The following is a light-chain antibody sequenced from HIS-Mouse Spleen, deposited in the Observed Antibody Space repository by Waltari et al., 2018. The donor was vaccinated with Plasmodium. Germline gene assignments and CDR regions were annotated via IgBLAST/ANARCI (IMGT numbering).Light chain of an antibody. CDR3: QQYNNWSFT. J-gene: IGKJ3*01. Sequence: DIQMTQSPSSLSASVGDRVTITCQASQDISNYVNWYQQKPGKAPKLLIYDASNLETGVPSRFSGSGSGTDFTFTISSLQPEDIAVYYCQQYNNWSFTFGPGTKVDIK. V-gene: IGKV1-33*01. CDR1: QDISNY. CDR2: DAS.